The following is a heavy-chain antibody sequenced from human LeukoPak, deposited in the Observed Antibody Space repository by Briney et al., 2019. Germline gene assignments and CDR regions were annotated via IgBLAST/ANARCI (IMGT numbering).Heavy chain of an antibody. CDR3: ARPDSSGWFQIDY. CDR1: GYSFTTYW. V-gene: IGHV5-51*01. Sequence: GESLKISCKGSGYSFTTYWIGWVRQMPGKGLEWMGIIYPGDSDTSYSPSFQGQVTISVDKSTTTAYLQWSSLKASDTAMYYCARPDSSGWFQIDYWGQGTLVTVSS. CDR2: IYPGDSDT. D-gene: IGHD6-19*01. J-gene: IGHJ4*02.